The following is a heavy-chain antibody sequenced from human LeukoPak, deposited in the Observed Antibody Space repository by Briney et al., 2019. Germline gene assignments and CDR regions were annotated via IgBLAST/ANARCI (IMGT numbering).Heavy chain of an antibody. CDR3: ARAPWELDD. J-gene: IGHJ4*02. Sequence: GGSLRLFCGACGFTFSSNWMHWVRHAPGKGLVWVSRISGDGRSTNYADSVKGRFTIYRDNAKNTLYLQMNSLRAEDTAVYYCARAPWELDDWGQGTLVTVSS. CDR1: GFTFSSNW. V-gene: IGHV3-74*01. D-gene: IGHD1-26*01. CDR2: ISGDGRST.